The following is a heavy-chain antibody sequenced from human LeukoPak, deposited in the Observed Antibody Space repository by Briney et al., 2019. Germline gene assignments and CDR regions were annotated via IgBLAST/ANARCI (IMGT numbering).Heavy chain of an antibody. V-gene: IGHV1-2*02. Sequence: ASVKVSCKASGYTFTGYYIHWVRQAPGQGLEWMGWINPNSGGTNYAQKFQGRVTMTRDTSISTAYKELSRLRSDDTAVYYCANDLNRGYSMFYFDYWGQGTLVTVSS. D-gene: IGHD5-18*01. CDR1: GYTFTGYY. CDR2: INPNSGGT. J-gene: IGHJ4*02. CDR3: ANDLNRGYSMFYFDY.